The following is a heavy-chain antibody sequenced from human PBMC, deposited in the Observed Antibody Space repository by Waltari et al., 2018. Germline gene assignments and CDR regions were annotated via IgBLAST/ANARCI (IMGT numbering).Heavy chain of an antibody. CDR2: IYNDGST. CDR1: GFTVRDNY. D-gene: IGHD3-16*01. V-gene: IGHV3-53*01. Sequence: EEQLVESGGRLVQSGGSLRLSCAASGFTVRDNYMTWVRQAPGKCLGWVSVIYNDGSTFYAESVKGRFTISREISRNEVSLQMHSVRGDDAGIYYCAREWSNATTWFGGYFDLWGQGTQVIVSS. J-gene: IGHJ4*02. CDR3: AREWSNATTWFGGYFDL.